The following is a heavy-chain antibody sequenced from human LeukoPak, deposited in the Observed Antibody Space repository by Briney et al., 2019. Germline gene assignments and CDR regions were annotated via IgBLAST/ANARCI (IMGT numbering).Heavy chain of an antibody. CDR1: GFTFSSYW. V-gene: IGHV3-7*01. J-gene: IGHJ4*02. CDR2: IKQDGSEK. CDR3: ARTRNYYGSGSYSDY. D-gene: IGHD3-10*01. Sequence: GSLRLSCAASGFTFSSYWMSWVRQAPGKGLEWVANIKQDGSEKYYVDSVKGRVTISRDNAKDSLYLQMNSLRAEDTAVYYCARTRNYYGSGSYSDYWGQGTLVTVSS.